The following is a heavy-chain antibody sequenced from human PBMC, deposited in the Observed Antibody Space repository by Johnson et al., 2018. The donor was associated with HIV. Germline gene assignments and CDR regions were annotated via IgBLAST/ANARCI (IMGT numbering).Heavy chain of an antibody. Sequence: VQLVESGGGVVRPGGSLRLSCAASGFIFDDYGMSWVRQAPGKGLEWVSGISWNSGSIGYADSVKGRFTISRDNAKNSLYLQMNSLRAEDTAVYYCARGGYGEVFDIWGQGTMVTVSS. V-gene: IGHV3-20*04. CDR2: ISWNSGSI. CDR1: GFIFDDYG. J-gene: IGHJ3*02. D-gene: IGHD4-17*01. CDR3: ARGGYGEVFDI.